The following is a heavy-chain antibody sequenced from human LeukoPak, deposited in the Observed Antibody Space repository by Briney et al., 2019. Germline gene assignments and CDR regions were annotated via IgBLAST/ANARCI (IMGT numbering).Heavy chain of an antibody. D-gene: IGHD6-13*01. V-gene: IGHV4-34*01. CDR1: GGSFSGFY. Sequence: SETLSLTCAVYGGSFSGFYWSWIRQPPGKGLEWIGEINHSGSTNYNPSLKSRVAMSVDTSKNQFSLKLSSVTAADTAVYYCARESSYYYYYMDVWGKGTTVTISS. CDR2: INHSGST. CDR3: ARESSYYYYYMDV. J-gene: IGHJ6*03.